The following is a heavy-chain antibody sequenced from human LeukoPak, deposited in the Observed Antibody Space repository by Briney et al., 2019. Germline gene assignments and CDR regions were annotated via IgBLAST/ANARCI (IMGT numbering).Heavy chain of an antibody. Sequence: ASVKVSCKVSGYTLTELSMRWVRQAPGKGLEWMGGFDPEDGETIYAQKFQGRVTMTEDTSTDTAYMELSSLRSEDTAVYYCATAERLGYCSSTSCYLAPWGQGTLVTVSS. CDR2: FDPEDGET. D-gene: IGHD2-2*01. CDR3: ATAERLGYCSSTSCYLAP. CDR1: GYTLTELS. J-gene: IGHJ5*02. V-gene: IGHV1-24*01.